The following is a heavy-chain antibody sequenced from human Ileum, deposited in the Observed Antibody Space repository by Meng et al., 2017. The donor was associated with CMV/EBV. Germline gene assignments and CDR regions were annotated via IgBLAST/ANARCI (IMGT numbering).Heavy chain of an antibody. CDR1: GDSFSDDT. J-gene: IGHJ4*02. D-gene: IGHD3-9*01. Sequence: KSSGDSFSDDTMEWLRQAPGERPEWMGWINAGNGVTKYAQKFQGRLSITRGTLATTVYMELSGLTGEDTAMYYCARDGRYGGSFDIWGQGTLVTVSS. CDR3: ARDGRYGGSFDI. V-gene: IGHV1-3*01. CDR2: INAGNGVT.